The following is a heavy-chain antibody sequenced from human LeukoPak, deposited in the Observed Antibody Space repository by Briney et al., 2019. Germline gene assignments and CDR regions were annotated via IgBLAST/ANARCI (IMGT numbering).Heavy chain of an antibody. Sequence: SETLSLTCSVSGYSISSGYYWGWIRQPPGKGLEWIGSIYHSGSTYYNPSLKSRVTISVDTSKNQFSLKLSSVTAADRAVYYCARAHKTYYYDSSGYFYAFDIWGQGTMVTVSS. CDR3: ARAHKTYYYDSSGYFYAFDI. V-gene: IGHV4-38-2*02. J-gene: IGHJ3*02. CDR2: IYHSGST. CDR1: GYSISSGYY. D-gene: IGHD3-22*01.